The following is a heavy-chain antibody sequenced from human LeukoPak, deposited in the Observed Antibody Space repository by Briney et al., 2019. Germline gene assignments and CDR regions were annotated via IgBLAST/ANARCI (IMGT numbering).Heavy chain of an antibody. CDR2: IYPGDSDT. Sequence: GESLKISCKGSGYSFTSYWIGWVRQMPGKGLEWMGTIYPGDSDTRYSPSFQGQVTISADKSISTAYLQWSSLKASDTAMYYCASDYYDSSGYYSEGYWGQGTLVTVSS. D-gene: IGHD3-22*01. CDR1: GYSFTSYW. V-gene: IGHV5-51*01. CDR3: ASDYYDSSGYYSEGY. J-gene: IGHJ4*02.